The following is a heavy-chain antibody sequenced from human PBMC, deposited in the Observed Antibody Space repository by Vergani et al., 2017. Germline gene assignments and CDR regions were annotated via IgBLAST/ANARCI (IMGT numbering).Heavy chain of an antibody. J-gene: IGHJ4*02. V-gene: IGHV3-7*03. Sequence: VQLVESGGGVVQPGRSLRLSCAASGFIFSSYWMSWVRQAPGKGLEWVANIKQDGSEKYYVDSVKGRFTISRDNAKNSLYLQMNSLRAGDTAVYYCARSGQGLDYYDSSGYYGGLDYWGQGTLVTVSS. CDR2: IKQDGSEK. D-gene: IGHD3-22*01. CDR3: ARSGQGLDYYDSSGYYGGLDY. CDR1: GFIFSSYW.